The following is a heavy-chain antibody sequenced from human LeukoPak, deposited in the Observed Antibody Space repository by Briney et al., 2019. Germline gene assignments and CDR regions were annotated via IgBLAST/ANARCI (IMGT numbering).Heavy chain of an antibody. D-gene: IGHD3/OR15-3a*01. V-gene: IGHV3-23*01. J-gene: IGHJ3*01. CDR1: GFTFNDYA. CDR2: IADAGT. CDR3: ARILGPFDV. Sequence: GGSLRLSCAASGFTFNDYAMTWVRQAPGQGLEWVSTIADAGTYYADSVKGRFIISRDNSKNMLYLQLNSLRADATAMYYCARILGPFDVRGNGTMVTVSS.